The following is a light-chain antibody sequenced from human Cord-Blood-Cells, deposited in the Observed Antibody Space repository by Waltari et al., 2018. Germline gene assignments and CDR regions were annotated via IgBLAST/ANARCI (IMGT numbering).Light chain of an antibody. V-gene: IGKV2-28*01. CDR3: MQALQTPLT. J-gene: IGKJ4*01. CDR2: LGS. CDR1: HSLLHSNGYNY. Sequence: EIVMTRSPLSLPVSPGDTAPLSPASPHSLLHSNGYNYLDWYLQKPGQSPQLLIYLGSNRASGVPDRFSGSGSGTDFTLKISRVEAEDVGVYYCMQALQTPLTFGGGTKVEIK.